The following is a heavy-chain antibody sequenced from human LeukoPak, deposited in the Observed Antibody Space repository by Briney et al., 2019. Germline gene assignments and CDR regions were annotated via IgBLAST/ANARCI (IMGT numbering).Heavy chain of an antibody. V-gene: IGHV1-18*01. D-gene: IGHD6-25*01. CDR3: ARFSIAANWFDP. CDR1: GYTFNKYG. CDR2: ISCYNRDT. Sequence: ASVEVSCKASGYTFNKYGISWVRQAPGQGLEWMGWISCYNRDTRYAQNLQGRVTMTTDTSTSIAYMELRSLGSDDTAVYYCARFSIAANWFDPWGQGTLVTVSS. J-gene: IGHJ5*02.